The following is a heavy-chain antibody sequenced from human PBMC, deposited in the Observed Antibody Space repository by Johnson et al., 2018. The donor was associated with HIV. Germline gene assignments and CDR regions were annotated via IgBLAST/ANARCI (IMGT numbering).Heavy chain of an antibody. CDR2: ISGDAGST. D-gene: IGHD2-21*01. CDR3: AKGGCGGDCYSPYLFDI. Sequence: QVQLVESGGGVVQPGRSLRLSCAASGFTFSSYAMHWVRQAPGKGLEWVSTISGDAGSTYYADSVKGRFTISRDNSKNTLFLQMNSLRAEDTAVYYCAKGGCGGDCYSPYLFDIWGQGTMVTVSS. V-gene: IGHV3-NL1*01. CDR1: GFTFSSYA. J-gene: IGHJ3*02.